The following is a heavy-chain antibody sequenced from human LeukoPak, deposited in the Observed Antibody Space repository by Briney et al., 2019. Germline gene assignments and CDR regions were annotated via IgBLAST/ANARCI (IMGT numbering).Heavy chain of an antibody. Sequence: GGSLRLSCAASGFSFSSYEMNWVRQAPGKGLEWVSYISSSGSTIYYADSVKGRFTISRDNAKNSLYLQMNSLRAEDTAVYYCAKSKGSRQTDFWGQGTLVTVSS. D-gene: IGHD3-10*01. V-gene: IGHV3-48*03. CDR2: ISSSGSTI. J-gene: IGHJ4*02. CDR3: AKSKGSRQTDF. CDR1: GFSFSSYE.